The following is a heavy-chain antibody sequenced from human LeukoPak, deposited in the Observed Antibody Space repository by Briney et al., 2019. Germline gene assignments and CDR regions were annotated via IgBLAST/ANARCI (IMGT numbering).Heavy chain of an antibody. CDR1: GITFSTYW. CDR2: IKQEGSQK. CDR3: AREKRCCSSTSYPDNWFDP. V-gene: IGHV3-7*01. Sequence: GGPLRLPCTASGITFSTYWMTWVRRSPGKGLECVATIKQEGSQKSYVDSVKGRFTISRDNAKHALYLQMNSLRAEDTAVYYCAREKRCCSSTSYPDNWFDPWGQGTLVTVSS. D-gene: IGHD2-2*01. J-gene: IGHJ5*02.